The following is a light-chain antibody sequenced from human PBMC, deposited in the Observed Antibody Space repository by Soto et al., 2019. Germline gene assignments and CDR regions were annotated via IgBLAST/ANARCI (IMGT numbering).Light chain of an antibody. CDR3: SSYTTTSTWV. CDR2: DVS. V-gene: IGLV2-14*01. CDR1: ITDVGSSNY. Sequence: QSALTQPASVSGSPGQSITISCTGTITDVGSSNYVSWYKQHPGKAPKLMIYDVSNRPSGVSNRFSGSKSGNTASLTISGLQAEDEADYYCSSYTTTSTWVFGGVTKVTVL. J-gene: IGLJ2*01.